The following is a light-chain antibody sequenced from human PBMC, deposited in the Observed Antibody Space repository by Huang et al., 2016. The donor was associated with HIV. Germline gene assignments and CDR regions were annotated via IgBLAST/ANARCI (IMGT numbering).Light chain of an antibody. CDR2: DAS. V-gene: IGKV3-20*01. CDR1: QSLSSRY. Sequence: EIVLTQSPGTLSLSPGERANLSCRASQSLSSRYFAWYQQRPGQAPRLLIYDASTRATGIPEMFSGSGSGTDFTLTISRLEPEDFVVYYCQQYGSSPPYTFGQGTKLEIK. CDR3: QQYGSSPPYT. J-gene: IGKJ2*01.